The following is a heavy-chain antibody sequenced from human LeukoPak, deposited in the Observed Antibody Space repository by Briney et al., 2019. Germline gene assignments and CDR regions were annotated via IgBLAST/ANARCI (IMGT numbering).Heavy chain of an antibody. D-gene: IGHD3-10*01. Sequence: PGGSLRLSCAASGFTFSSYGMHWVRQAPGKGLEWVAAIWYDGSNKYYADSVKGRFTISRDNSKNTLYLQMNSLRAEDTAVYYCARDQSYYGSGSYYKGPGMGVWGQGTTVTVSS. CDR2: IWYDGSNK. CDR3: ARDQSYYGSGSYYKGPGMGV. CDR1: GFTFSSYG. V-gene: IGHV3-33*01. J-gene: IGHJ6*02.